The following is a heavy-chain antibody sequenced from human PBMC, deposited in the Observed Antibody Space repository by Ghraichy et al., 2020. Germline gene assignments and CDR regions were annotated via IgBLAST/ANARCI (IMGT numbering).Heavy chain of an antibody. V-gene: IGHV3-72*01. CDR1: GFTFSDNY. D-gene: IGHD1-14*01. CDR3: ARTGYGGAGSVVDY. Sequence: GESLNISCAASGFTFSDNYMDWVRQAPGKGLEWVGRIRDKANSYSTEYAASVKGRFTISRDDSKNSQYLQMNSLKTEDTAVYYCARTGYGGAGSVVDYWGQGTLVTVSS. J-gene: IGHJ4*02. CDR2: IRDKANSYST.